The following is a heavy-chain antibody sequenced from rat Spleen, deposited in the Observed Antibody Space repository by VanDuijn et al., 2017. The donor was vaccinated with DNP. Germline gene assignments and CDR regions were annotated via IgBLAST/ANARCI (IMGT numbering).Heavy chain of an antibody. CDR3: ARHPSSGGSNYFDS. Sequence: EVQLVESGGGLVQPGGSLRLSCIASGFTFSNFWMTWVRQAPGKGLEWVASITSAASSPSYADSVKGRFTISRDNAKNTQYLQMDSLKSEDTATYYCARHPSSGGSNYFDSWGQGVMVTVSS. D-gene: IGHD1-11*01. J-gene: IGHJ2*01. V-gene: IGHV5-31*01. CDR1: GFTFSNFW. CDR2: ITSAASSP.